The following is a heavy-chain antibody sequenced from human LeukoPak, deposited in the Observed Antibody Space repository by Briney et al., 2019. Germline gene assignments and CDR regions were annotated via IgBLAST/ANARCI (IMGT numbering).Heavy chain of an antibody. CDR3: ARMNFGAYSSGWYLNY. CDR2: IIPIFGTT. D-gene: IGHD6-19*01. CDR1: GGTFSSYA. V-gene: IGHV1-69*05. Sequence: ASVKVSCKASGGTFSSYAISWVRQAPGQGLEWMGGIIPIFGTTNYAQKFQGRVTITTDESTSTAFLELSSLRSEDTAVYYCARMNFGAYSSGWYLNYWGQGTLVTVSS. J-gene: IGHJ4*02.